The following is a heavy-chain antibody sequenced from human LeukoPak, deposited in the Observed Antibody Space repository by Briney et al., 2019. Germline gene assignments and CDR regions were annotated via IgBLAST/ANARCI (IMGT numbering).Heavy chain of an antibody. V-gene: IGHV4-4*02. Sequence: PTETLSLTCAVSGGSISSSNWWSWVRQPPGKGLEWIGVIYHSGSTNYNPSLKSRVTISVDKSKNQFSLKLSTVTAAATAVYYCARDPLSGSCYYYYYCMDVWGQGTTVTVSS. D-gene: IGHD1-26*01. CDR1: GGSISSSNW. J-gene: IGHJ6*02. CDR3: ARDPLSGSCYYYYYCMDV. CDR2: IYHSGST.